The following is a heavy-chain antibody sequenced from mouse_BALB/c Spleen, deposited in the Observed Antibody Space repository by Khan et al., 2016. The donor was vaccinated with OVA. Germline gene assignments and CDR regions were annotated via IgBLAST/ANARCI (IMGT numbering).Heavy chain of an antibody. V-gene: IGHV1S81*02. Sequence: QVQLKESGAELVKPGASVRLSCKASGYSFTSYYLYWVKQRPGHGLEWIGDINPSNGGTHFSEKFKNKVTLTVDKSSSTAYMQLSSLTSEDSAVYYCTRSGYGTFAYWGQGTLVTVSA. CDR3: TRSGYGTFAY. CDR2: INPSNGGT. CDR1: GYSFTSYY. J-gene: IGHJ3*01. D-gene: IGHD2-1*01.